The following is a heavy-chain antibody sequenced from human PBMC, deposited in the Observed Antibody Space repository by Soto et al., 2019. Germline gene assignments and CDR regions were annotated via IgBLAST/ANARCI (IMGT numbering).Heavy chain of an antibody. D-gene: IGHD5-12*01. CDR2: IWYDGSKK. V-gene: IGHV3-33*01. CDR3: ARDPGYSGFDFDY. CDR1: GFTFSSHA. Sequence: QVQLVESGGGVVQPGRSLRLSCAASGFTFSSHAMHWVRQAPGKGLEWVAVIWYDGSKKYYADSVKGRFTVARDDSKNTLSLQMISLRVEDTAVYYCARDPGYSGFDFDYWGQGTLVTVSS. J-gene: IGHJ4*02.